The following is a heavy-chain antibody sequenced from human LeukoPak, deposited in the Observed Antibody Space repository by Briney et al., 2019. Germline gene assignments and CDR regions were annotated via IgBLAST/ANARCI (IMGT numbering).Heavy chain of an antibody. J-gene: IGHJ4*02. V-gene: IGHV3-7*04. CDR3: ARGSLEYSSSSEYY. CDR2: IKQDGSEK. CDR1: GFTFSSYW. Sequence: GGSLRLSCAASGFTFSSYWMSWVRQAPGKGLEWVANIKQDGSEKYYVDSVKGRFTISRDNAKNSLYLQMNSLRAEDTAVYYCARGSLEYSSSSEYYWGQGTLVTVSS. D-gene: IGHD6-6*01.